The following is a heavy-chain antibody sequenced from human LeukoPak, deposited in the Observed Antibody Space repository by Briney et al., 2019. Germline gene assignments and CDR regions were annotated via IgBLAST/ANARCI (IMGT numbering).Heavy chain of an antibody. J-gene: IGHJ4*02. V-gene: IGHV3-21*01. CDR3: ARESSGSYSSVY. CDR2: ISSSSSYI. D-gene: IGHD1-26*01. CDR1: GFTFSSYS. Sequence: GGSLRLSCAASGFTFSSYSMNWVRQAPGKGLEWVSSISSSSSYIYYADSVKGRFTISRDNAKSSLYLQMNSLRAEDTAVYYCARESSGSYSSVYWGQGTLVTVSS.